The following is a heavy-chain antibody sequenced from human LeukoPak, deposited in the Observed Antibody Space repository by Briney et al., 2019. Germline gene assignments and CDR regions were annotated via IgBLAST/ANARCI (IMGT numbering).Heavy chain of an antibody. CDR1: GYTFTGYY. D-gene: IGHD2-21*01. CDR2: INPNSGGT. V-gene: IGHV1-2*02. Sequence: GASVKVSCKASGYTFTGYYMHWVRQAPGQGLEWMRWINPNSGGTNYAQKFQGRVTMTRDTSISTAYMELSRLRSDDTAVYYCARGRILRFNWFDPWGQGTLVTVSS. J-gene: IGHJ5*02. CDR3: ARGRILRFNWFDP.